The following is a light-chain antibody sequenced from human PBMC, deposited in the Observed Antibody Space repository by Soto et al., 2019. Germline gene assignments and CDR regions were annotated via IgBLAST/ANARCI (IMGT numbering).Light chain of an antibody. J-gene: IGKJ1*01. V-gene: IGKV3-15*01. CDR2: GAS. Sequence: EIVMTQSPDTLSVSPGERATLSCRASQSVSSNLAWYQHKPGQAPRLIMYGASTRATGVPARFSGSGSVTDFTLTISSLQSEDFAVYYCQQYTDWPLTFGQATRVEIK. CDR3: QQYTDWPLT. CDR1: QSVSSN.